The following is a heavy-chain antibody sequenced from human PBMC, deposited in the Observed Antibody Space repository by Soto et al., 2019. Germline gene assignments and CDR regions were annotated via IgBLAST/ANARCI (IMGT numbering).Heavy chain of an antibody. V-gene: IGHV4-31*03. Sequence: SETLSLTCTVSGGSISSGGYYWSWIRQHPGKGLEWIGYIYYSGSTYYNPSLKSRVTISVDTSKNQFSLKLSSVTAADTAVYYCARDLSRDYGSGSYYNTPDYYGMDVWGQGTTVTVSS. CDR2: IYYSGST. CDR1: GGSISSGGYY. J-gene: IGHJ6*02. D-gene: IGHD3-10*01. CDR3: ARDLSRDYGSGSYYNTPDYYGMDV.